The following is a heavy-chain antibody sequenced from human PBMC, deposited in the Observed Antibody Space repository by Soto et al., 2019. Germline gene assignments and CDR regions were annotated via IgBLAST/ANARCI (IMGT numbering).Heavy chain of an antibody. Sequence: SVKVSCKASGGTFSSYAISWVRQAPGQGLEWMGGIIPIFGTANYAQKFQGRVTITADESTSTAYMELSSLRSEDTAVYYCARATVLRFLEWHQQIHYYGMDVWGQGTTVTVSS. D-gene: IGHD3-3*01. V-gene: IGHV1-69*13. CDR1: GGTFSSYA. J-gene: IGHJ6*02. CDR2: IIPIFGTA. CDR3: ARATVLRFLEWHQQIHYYGMDV.